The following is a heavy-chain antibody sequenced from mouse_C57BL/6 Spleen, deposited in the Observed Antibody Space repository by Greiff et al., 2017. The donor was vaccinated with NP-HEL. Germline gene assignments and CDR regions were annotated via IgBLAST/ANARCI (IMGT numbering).Heavy chain of an antibody. CDR2: ISSGGSYT. D-gene: IGHD4-1*01. J-gene: IGHJ4*01. V-gene: IGHV5-6*01. CDR1: GFTFSSYG. CDR3: ARHGANWDDYYAMDY. Sequence: EVKLMESGGDLVKPGGSLKLSCAASGFTFSSYGMSWVRQTPDKRLEWVATISSGGSYTYYPDSVKGRFTISRDNAKNTLYLQMSSLKSEDTAMYYCARHGANWDDYYAMDYWGQGTSVTVSS.